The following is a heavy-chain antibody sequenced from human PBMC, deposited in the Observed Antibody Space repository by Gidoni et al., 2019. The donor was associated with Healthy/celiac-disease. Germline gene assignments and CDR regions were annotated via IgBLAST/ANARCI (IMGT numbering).Heavy chain of an antibody. J-gene: IGHJ4*02. Sequence: EVQLLESGGGLVQPGGSLRLSCAASGFTFRSYALTWVRQAPGKGLEWVSAFSGSGSITYYADSVKGRFTISRDNSKNTLYLQMNSLRAQDTAVYYCAKANLGDAHYFDTYFFDYWGQGTLVTVSS. CDR1: GFTFRSYA. D-gene: IGHD3-22*01. CDR2: FSGSGSIT. CDR3: AKANLGDAHYFDTYFFDY. V-gene: IGHV3-23*01.